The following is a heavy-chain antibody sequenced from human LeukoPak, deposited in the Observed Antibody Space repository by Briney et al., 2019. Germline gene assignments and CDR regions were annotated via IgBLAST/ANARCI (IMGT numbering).Heavy chain of an antibody. CDR1: GYTFTGYY. J-gene: IGHJ4*02. Sequence: ASVKVSCKASGYTFTGYYMHWVRQAPGQGLEWMGWINPNSGGTSYAQKFQGRVTMTRDTSISTAYMELSRLRSDDTAVYYCARDPAVAVPAAILPEYYFDYWGRGTLVTVSS. CDR3: ARDPAVAVPAAILPEYYFDY. CDR2: INPNSGGT. V-gene: IGHV1-2*02. D-gene: IGHD2-2*02.